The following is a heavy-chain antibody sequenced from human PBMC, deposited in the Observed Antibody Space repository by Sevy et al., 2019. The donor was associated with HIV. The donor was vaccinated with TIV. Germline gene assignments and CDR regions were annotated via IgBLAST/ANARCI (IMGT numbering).Heavy chain of an antibody. Sequence: ASVKVSCKASGYTFTSYYMHWVRQAPGQGLEWMGIINPSGGSTSYAQKFQGRVTMTRDTSTSSVYMELSSLRSEDTAVYYCARDHLWASYGDLVDYWGQGTLVTVSS. D-gene: IGHD5-18*01. J-gene: IGHJ4*02. V-gene: IGHV1-46*01. CDR2: INPSGGST. CDR1: GYTFTSYY. CDR3: ARDHLWASYGDLVDY.